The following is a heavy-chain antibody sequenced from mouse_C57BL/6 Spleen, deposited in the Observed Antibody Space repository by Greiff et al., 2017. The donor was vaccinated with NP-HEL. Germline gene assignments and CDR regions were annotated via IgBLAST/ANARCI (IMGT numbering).Heavy chain of an antibody. D-gene: IGHD1-1*01. J-gene: IGHJ1*03. V-gene: IGHV3-6*01. Sequence: EVKLMESGPGLVKPSQSLSLTCSVTGYSITSGYYWNWIRQFPGNKLEWMGYISYDGSNNYNPSLKNRISITRDTSKNQFFLKLNSVTTEDTATYYCARDFTTVVGYFDVWGTGTTVTVSS. CDR3: ARDFTTVVGYFDV. CDR1: GYSITSGYY. CDR2: ISYDGSN.